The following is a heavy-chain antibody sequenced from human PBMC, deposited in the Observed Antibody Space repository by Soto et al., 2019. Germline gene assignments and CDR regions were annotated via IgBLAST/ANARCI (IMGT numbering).Heavy chain of an antibody. V-gene: IGHV4-59*01. J-gene: IGHJ6*02. CDR3: ARGEDAFFYYGLGV. CDR1: GGSITSSY. CDR2: IYDTGISGYTPST. Sequence: SETLSLTCTVSGGSITSSYWSWIRRPPGKGLEWIAYIYDTGISGYTPSTSYNPSLKSRVTMSVDTSKSQFSLKLTSVTAADTAVYYCARGEDAFFYYGLGVWGQGVTVTVSS.